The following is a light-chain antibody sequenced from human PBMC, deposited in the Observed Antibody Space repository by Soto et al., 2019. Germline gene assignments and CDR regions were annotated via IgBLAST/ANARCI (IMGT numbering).Light chain of an antibody. V-gene: IGLV2-8*01. CDR3: TSYAGSNTLYV. Sequence: QSALTQPPSASGSPGQSVTISCTGTSSDVGGYNFVSWYQQHPGKAPKLIIYHVTKRPSGVPDRFSGSKSGNKASLTVSGLQGEDEADSYCTSYAGSNTLYVFATGTKLTVL. CDR2: HVT. CDR1: SSDVGGYNF. J-gene: IGLJ1*01.